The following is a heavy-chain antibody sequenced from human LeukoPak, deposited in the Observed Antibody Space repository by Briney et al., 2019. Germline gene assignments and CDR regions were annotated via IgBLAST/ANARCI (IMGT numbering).Heavy chain of an antibody. J-gene: IGHJ4*02. V-gene: IGHV3-53*01. CDR1: GFTVSNNY. Sequence: GGSLRLSCAASGFTVSNNYMSWVRQAPGKGLEWVSVIYSGGSTYFADSVKGRFTISRDYSKNTLYLQMNSLRAEDTAVYYCARDVDFDWSYFDYWGQGTLVTVSS. CDR2: IYSGGST. CDR3: ARDVDFDWSYFDY. D-gene: IGHD3-9*01.